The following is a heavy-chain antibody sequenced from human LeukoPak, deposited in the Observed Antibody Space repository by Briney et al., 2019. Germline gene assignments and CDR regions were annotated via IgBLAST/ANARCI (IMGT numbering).Heavy chain of an antibody. CDR1: GGSISSGGYY. CDR2: IYYSGST. D-gene: IGHD2-2*01. Sequence: SETLSLTCTVSGGSISSGGYYWSWIRQHPGKGLEWIGYIYYSGSTYYNPSLKSRVTISVDTSKNQFSLKLSSVTVADTAVYYCARDVVVPAATRNYYYYGMDVWGQGTTVTVSS. J-gene: IGHJ6*02. V-gene: IGHV4-31*03. CDR3: ARDVVVPAATRNYYYYGMDV.